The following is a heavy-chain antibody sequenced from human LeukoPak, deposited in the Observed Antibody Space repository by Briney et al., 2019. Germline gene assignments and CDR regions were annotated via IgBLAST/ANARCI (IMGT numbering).Heavy chain of an antibody. CDR1: GFTFTNAW. CDR2: IKSKTAGGTI. V-gene: IGHV3-15*01. CDR3: ATDSLRRLTVVRGVVDAFDI. Sequence: GESLRLSCAASGFTFTNAWMSWVRQAPGKGLEWVGRIKSKTAGGTIDYAAPVKGRFTISRDDSKNTLYLQMNSLKIEDTAVYYCATDSLRRLTVVRGVVDAFDIWGQGTMVTVSS. D-gene: IGHD3-10*01. J-gene: IGHJ3*02.